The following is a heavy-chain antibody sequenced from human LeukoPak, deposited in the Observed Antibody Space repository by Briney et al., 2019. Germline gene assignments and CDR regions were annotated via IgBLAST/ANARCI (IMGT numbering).Heavy chain of an antibody. J-gene: IGHJ4*02. CDR1: GFTFSSYW. CDR3: ARDFFALGGLIALLDY. CDR2: IKQDGSEK. Sequence: HPGGSLRLSCAASGFTFSSYWMSWVRQAPGKGLEWVANIKQDGSEKYYVDSVKGRFTISRDNAKKSLYLQMNSLRAEDTAVYYCARDFFALGGLIALLDYWGQGTLVTVSS. V-gene: IGHV3-7*01. D-gene: IGHD3-16*02.